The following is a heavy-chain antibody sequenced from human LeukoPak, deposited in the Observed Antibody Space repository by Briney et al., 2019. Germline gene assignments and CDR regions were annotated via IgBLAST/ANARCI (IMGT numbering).Heavy chain of an antibody. CDR1: GGTFSSYA. Sequence: SVKVSCKASGGTFSSYAISWVRQAPGQGLEWMGGIIPIFGTASYAQKFQGRVTITADESTSTAYMELSSLRSEDTAVYYCARLAPQVAFEYYYDSSGYYFDYWGQGTLVTVSS. V-gene: IGHV1-69*13. J-gene: IGHJ4*02. CDR3: ARLAPQVAFEYYYDSSGYYFDY. CDR2: IIPIFGTA. D-gene: IGHD3-22*01.